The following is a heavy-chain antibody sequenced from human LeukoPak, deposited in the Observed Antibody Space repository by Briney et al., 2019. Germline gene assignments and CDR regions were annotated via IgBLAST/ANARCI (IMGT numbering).Heavy chain of an antibody. J-gene: IGHJ4*02. Sequence: PSETLSLTCAVYGVSFSGYYWSWIRQPPGKGLEWIGEINHSRSTNYNPSLKSRVTISVDTSKNQFSLKLSSVTAADTAVYYCARSGLSVGEFDYWGQGTLVTVSS. V-gene: IGHV4-34*01. CDR2: INHSRST. D-gene: IGHD3-10*01. CDR1: GVSFSGYY. CDR3: ARSGLSVGEFDY.